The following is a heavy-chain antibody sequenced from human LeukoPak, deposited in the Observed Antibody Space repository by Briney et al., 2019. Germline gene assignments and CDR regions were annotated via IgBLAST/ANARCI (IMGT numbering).Heavy chain of an antibody. Sequence: GGSLRLSCAASGFTFSSYAMPWVRQAPGKGLEWVAVISYDGSNKYYADSVKGRFTISRDNSKNTLYLQMNSLRAEDTAVYYCAELGITMIGGVWGKGTTVTISS. J-gene: IGHJ6*04. D-gene: IGHD3-10*02. CDR2: ISYDGSNK. V-gene: IGHV3-30*04. CDR3: AELGITMIGGV. CDR1: GFTFSSYA.